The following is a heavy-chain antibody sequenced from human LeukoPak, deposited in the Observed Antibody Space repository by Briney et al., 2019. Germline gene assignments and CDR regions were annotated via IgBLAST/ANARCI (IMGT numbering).Heavy chain of an antibody. CDR1: GFTFNNYA. D-gene: IGHD5-18*01. J-gene: IGHJ4*02. CDR2: INGGSGNS. V-gene: IGHV3-23*01. Sequence: GGSLRLSCAASGFTFNNYAMTWVRQAPGKGLEWVSVINGGSGNSYYADSVKGRFTVSRDNSKNTLYLQMNSLRDEDTAVYYCAKGQGYNYGDSIDYWGQGSLVTVSS. CDR3: AKGQGYNYGDSIDY.